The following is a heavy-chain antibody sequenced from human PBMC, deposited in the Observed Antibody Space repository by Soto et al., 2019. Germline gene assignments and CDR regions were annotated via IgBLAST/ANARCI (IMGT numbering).Heavy chain of an antibody. D-gene: IGHD3-9*01. CDR2: ISYDGSNK. J-gene: IGHJ4*02. CDR1: GFTFSSYG. V-gene: IGHV3-30*18. CDR3: AKAHSAYDILTGTDF. Sequence: QVQLVESGGGVVQPGRSLRLSCAASGFTFSSYGMHWVRQAPGKGLEWVAVISYDGSNKYYADSVKGRFTISRDNSKNTLYLQMNSLRAEDTAVYYCAKAHSAYDILTGTDFWGQGTLVTVSS.